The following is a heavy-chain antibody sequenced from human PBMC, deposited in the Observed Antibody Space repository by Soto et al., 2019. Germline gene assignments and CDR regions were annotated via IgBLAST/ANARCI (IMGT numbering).Heavy chain of an antibody. V-gene: IGHV4-59*01. J-gene: IGHJ4*02. D-gene: IGHD2-15*01. CDR1: GVSITSYK. CDR2: MYSSGSS. Sequence: QVQLQESGPGLVKPSETLSLTCTVSGVSITSYKWSWIRQSPGKGLEWIAYMYSSGSSSYNPSLKSRDTISVDTSKNPYSLKVNSATAADTAVYYCAREWSAFDYWGLGILVTVSS. CDR3: AREWSAFDY.